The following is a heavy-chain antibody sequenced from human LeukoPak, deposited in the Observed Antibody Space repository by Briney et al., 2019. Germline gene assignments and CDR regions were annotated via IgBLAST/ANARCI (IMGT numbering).Heavy chain of an antibody. V-gene: IGHV4-34*01. J-gene: IGHJ4*02. D-gene: IGHD3-22*01. CDR1: GGSFSGYY. CDR2: INHSGST. CDR3: AGRGLLPRY. Sequence: TSETLSLTCAVYGGSFSGYYWSWIRQPPGKGLEWIGEINHSGSTNYNPSLKSRVTISVDTSKNQFSLKLCSVTAADTAVYYCAGRGLLPRYWGQGTLVTVSS.